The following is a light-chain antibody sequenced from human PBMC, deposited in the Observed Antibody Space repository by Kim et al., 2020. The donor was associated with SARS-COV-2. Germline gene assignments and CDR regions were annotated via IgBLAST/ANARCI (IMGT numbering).Light chain of an antibody. CDR3: QQYGNSPSWT. J-gene: IGKJ1*01. CDR1: QSVSSSF. V-gene: IGKV3-20*01. Sequence: IVLTQSPGTLSLSPGERATLSCRASQSVSSSFLAWYQQKPGQAPRLLIYGASSRATGIPDRFSGSGSGTDFTLTISRLEPEDFAVYYGQQYGNSPSWTFGQGTKVDIK. CDR2: GAS.